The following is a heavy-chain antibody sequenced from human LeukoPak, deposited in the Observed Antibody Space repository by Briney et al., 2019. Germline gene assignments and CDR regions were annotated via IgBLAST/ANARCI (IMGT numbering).Heavy chain of an antibody. CDR1: GFTFSSYA. CDR2: ISGSGGST. D-gene: IGHD3-10*01. CDR3: AKDSLPIYGSGSYYARDV. Sequence: GGSLRLSCAASGFTFSSYAMSWVRQAPGKGLEWVSAISGSGGSTYYADSVKGRFTISRDNSKNTLYLQMNSLRAEDTAVYYCAKDSLPIYGSGSYYARDVWGKGTTVTVSS. J-gene: IGHJ6*04. V-gene: IGHV3-23*01.